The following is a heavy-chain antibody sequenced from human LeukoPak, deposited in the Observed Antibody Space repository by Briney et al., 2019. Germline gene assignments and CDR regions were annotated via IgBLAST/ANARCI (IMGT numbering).Heavy chain of an antibody. J-gene: IGHJ6*01. Sequence: PSQTLSLTFAVFGASISGGGAAWSCIRQPPGKGLGWIGYIYHSGSTYYSPSPKRGVTISVDSYKNQFSLQLSSVTASDTAVYFCARVHQIPSDYGMDVWGQGTTVTVSS. CDR2: IYHSGST. CDR3: ARVHQIPSDYGMDV. CDR1: GASISGGGAA. V-gene: IGHV4-30-2*01. D-gene: IGHD2-2*01.